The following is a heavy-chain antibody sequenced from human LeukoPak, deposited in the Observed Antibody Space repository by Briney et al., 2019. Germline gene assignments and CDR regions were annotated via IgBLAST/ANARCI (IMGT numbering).Heavy chain of an antibody. CDR3: ARRGGSSSRRSPIDY. Sequence: GGSLRLSCTASGFTFSDYWMTWVRQAPGKGPEWVANIKQDGSQRYYVDSVRGRFTISRDNAKNSLFLQMSGLRAEGTAVYYCARRGGSSSRRSPIDYWGQGTLVTVSS. D-gene: IGHD6-6*01. CDR1: GFTFSDYW. J-gene: IGHJ4*02. V-gene: IGHV3-7*01. CDR2: IKQDGSQR.